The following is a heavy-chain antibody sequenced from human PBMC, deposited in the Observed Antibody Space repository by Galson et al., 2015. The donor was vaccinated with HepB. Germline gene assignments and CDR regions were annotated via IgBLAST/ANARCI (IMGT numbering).Heavy chain of an antibody. CDR3: ARVGNNWNQGNWFDP. CDR2: ITGSGQT. CDR1: GFSFSSYT. J-gene: IGHJ5*02. V-gene: IGHV3-23*01. D-gene: IGHD1-20*01. Sequence: SLRLSCAASGFSFSSYTMNWVRQAPGKGLEWVSSITGSGQTNYADSVKGRFTISRDNSNNRLYLQMDSLRVEDTAVYYCARVGNNWNQGNWFDPWGQGTLVTVSS.